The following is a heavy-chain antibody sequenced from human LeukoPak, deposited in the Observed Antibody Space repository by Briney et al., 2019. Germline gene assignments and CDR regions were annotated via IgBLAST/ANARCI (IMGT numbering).Heavy chain of an antibody. J-gene: IGHJ6*02. V-gene: IGHV3-33*01. CDR2: IWYDGSNK. Sequence: GGSLRLSCAATGFTFSSYGMHWVRQAPGKGLDWVAVIWYDGSNKYYADSVKGRFTISRDNSKNTLYLQMNSLRAEDTAVYYCARGRTSSSPTPLYYYYGMDVWGQGTTVTVSS. CDR1: GFTFSSYG. CDR3: ARGRTSSSPTPLYYYYGMDV. D-gene: IGHD6-6*01.